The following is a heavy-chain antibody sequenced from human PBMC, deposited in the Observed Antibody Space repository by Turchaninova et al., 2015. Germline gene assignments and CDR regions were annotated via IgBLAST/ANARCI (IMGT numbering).Heavy chain of an antibody. CDR1: GYTFSSYG. CDR3: ARVGGSSSWYDY. CDR2: ISGYKGNQ. J-gene: IGHJ4*02. Sequence: QVQLVQSGAEVKKPGASVKVSCKASGYTFSSYGISWVRQAPGQGLEWMGWISGYKGNQNYSQKCRGRVTMTTDIATSTAYMGLRSLRSDETAVYYCARVGGSSSWYDYWGQGTPVTVSS. D-gene: IGHD6-13*01. V-gene: IGHV1-18*04.